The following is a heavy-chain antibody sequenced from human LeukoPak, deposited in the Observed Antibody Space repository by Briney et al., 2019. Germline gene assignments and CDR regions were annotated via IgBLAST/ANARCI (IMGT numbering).Heavy chain of an antibody. CDR3: ARIHGDYAYWVDV. Sequence: GGSLRLSCVASGFIVSSNYMSWVRQAPGQGLEWVSVIYSDVSTYYADSVKGRFTISRDKSKNTLYPQMNSLRVEDTAMYYCARIHGDYAYWVDVWGQGTTVTVSS. J-gene: IGHJ6*02. CDR1: GFIVSSNY. V-gene: IGHV3-53*01. D-gene: IGHD4-17*01. CDR2: IYSDVST.